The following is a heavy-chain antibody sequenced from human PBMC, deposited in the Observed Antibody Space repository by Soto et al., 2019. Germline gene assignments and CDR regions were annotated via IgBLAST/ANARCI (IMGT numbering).Heavy chain of an antibody. CDR1: GFTVSSNY. V-gene: IGHV3-53*02. CDR3: ARGRGMATIGY. CDR2: IYSGGGT. J-gene: IGHJ1*01. Sequence: EVQLVETGGGLIQPGGSLTLSCAASGFTVSSNYMSWVRQAPGKGLEWVSVIYSGGGTDYADSVKGRFTISRDNSKNTLYLQMNSLRAEDTAVYYCARGRGMATIGYWRQGTLVTVSS. D-gene: IGHD5-12*01.